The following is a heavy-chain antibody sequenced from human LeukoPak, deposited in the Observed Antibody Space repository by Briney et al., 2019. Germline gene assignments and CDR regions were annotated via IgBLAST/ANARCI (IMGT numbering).Heavy chain of an antibody. CDR1: GFTLSGFW. Sequence: GGSLRLSCAASGFTLSGFWMHWVRQAPGKGLVWVSRTKYDGSSTTYADSVKGRFTVSRDIAKNTLYLQMNSLRAEDTAVYYCARRDWFDYWGQGTLVTVSP. CDR3: ARRDWFDY. J-gene: IGHJ4*02. V-gene: IGHV3-74*01. D-gene: IGHD3-9*01. CDR2: TKYDGSST.